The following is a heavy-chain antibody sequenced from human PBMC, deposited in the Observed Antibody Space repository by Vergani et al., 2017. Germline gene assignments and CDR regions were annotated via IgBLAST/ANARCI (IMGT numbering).Heavy chain of an antibody. J-gene: IGHJ4*02. V-gene: IGHV4-39*07. Sequence: QLQLQESGPGLVKPSETLSLTCTVSGGSISSSSYYWGWIRQPPGKGLEWIGSIYYSGSTYYNPSLKSRVTISVDTSKNQFSLKLSSVTAAATAVYYCATKVGGYYNEGVFDYWGQGTLVTVSS. CDR2: IYYSGST. CDR3: ATKVGGYYNEGVFDY. CDR1: GGSISSSSYY. D-gene: IGHD3-22*01.